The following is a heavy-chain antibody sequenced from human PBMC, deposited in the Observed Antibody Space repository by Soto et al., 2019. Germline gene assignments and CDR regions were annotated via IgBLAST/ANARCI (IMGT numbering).Heavy chain of an antibody. CDR1: GFTFSSYW. V-gene: IGHV3-74*01. J-gene: IGHJ4*02. CDR3: ARPYGVLGLVDY. CDR2: INSDGSST. Sequence: EVQLVESGGGLVQPGGSLRLSCAASGFTFSSYWMHWVRQAPGKGLVWVSRINSDGSSTSYADSVKGRFTISRDNAKNTLYLQMNSMRAEDTAVYYCARPYGVLGLVDYWGQGTLVTVSS. D-gene: IGHD4-17*01.